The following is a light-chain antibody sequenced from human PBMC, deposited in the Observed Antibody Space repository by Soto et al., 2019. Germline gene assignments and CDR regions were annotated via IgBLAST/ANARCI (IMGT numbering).Light chain of an antibody. V-gene: IGKV1-5*01. J-gene: IGKJ1*01. CDR3: QHYNSYSEA. Sequence: DIEMTPSPSSLSASVVDRVTITCRTSQSINSYLNWYQQKPGKAPKLLIYDASNLESGVPSRFSGSGSGTEFTLTISSLQPDDFATYYCQHYNSYSEAFGQGTKVDIK. CDR1: QSINSY. CDR2: DAS.